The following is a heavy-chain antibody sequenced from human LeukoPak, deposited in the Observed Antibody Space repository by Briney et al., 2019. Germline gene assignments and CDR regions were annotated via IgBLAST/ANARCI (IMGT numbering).Heavy chain of an antibody. V-gene: IGHV1-69*06. Sequence: GASVTVSCKASGGTFSSYAISWVRQAPGQGLEWMGGIIPIFDTANYAQKFQGRVTITADKSTSIAYMELSSLRSEDTAVYYCARPATTNNYYYYYMDVWGKGTTVTVSS. D-gene: IGHD4-17*01. CDR1: GGTFSSYA. CDR2: IIPIFDTA. CDR3: ARPATTNNYYYYYMDV. J-gene: IGHJ6*03.